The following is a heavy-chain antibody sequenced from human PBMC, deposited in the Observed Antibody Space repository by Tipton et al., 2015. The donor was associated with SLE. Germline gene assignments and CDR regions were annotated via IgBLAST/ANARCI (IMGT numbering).Heavy chain of an antibody. Sequence: SLRLSCAASGFTFSSYAMHWVRQAPGKGLEWVAVISYDGSNKYYADSVKGRFTISRDNSKNTLYLQMNSLRAEDTAVYYCAKDLARWGQGTLVTVSS. J-gene: IGHJ4*02. CDR1: GFTFSSYA. CDR2: ISYDGSNK. V-gene: IGHV3-30*04. CDR3: AKDLAR.